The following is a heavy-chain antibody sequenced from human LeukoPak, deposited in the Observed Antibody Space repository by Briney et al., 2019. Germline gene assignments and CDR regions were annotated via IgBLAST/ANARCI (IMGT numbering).Heavy chain of an antibody. V-gene: IGHV3-21*01. D-gene: IGHD6-6*01. J-gene: IGHJ4*02. CDR3: ARDRVPRSISGNPDY. Sequence: GGSLRLSCAASGFTVSSNYMNWVRQAPGKGLEWVSSISSSSSYIYYADSVKGRFTISRDNAKNSLYLQMNSLRAEDTAVYYCARDRVPRSISGNPDYWGQGTLVTVSS. CDR1: GFTVSSNY. CDR2: ISSSSSYI.